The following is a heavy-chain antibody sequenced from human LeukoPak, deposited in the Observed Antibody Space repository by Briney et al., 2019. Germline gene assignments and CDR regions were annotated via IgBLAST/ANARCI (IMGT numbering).Heavy chain of an antibody. D-gene: IGHD2-8*01. Sequence: PETLSLTCTVSGGSISSYYWSWIGQPPGKGLEWIGYIYYSGSTNYNPSLKSRVTISVDTSKNQFSLKLSSVTAADTAVYYCARGCTNGVCYTDWGQGTLLTVSS. CDR3: ARGCTNGVCYTD. J-gene: IGHJ4*02. V-gene: IGHV4-59*01. CDR2: IYYSGST. CDR1: GGSISSYY.